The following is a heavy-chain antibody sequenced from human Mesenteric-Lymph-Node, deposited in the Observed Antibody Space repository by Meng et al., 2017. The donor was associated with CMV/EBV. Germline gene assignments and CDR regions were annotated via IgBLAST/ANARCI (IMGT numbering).Heavy chain of an antibody. CDR1: GFTVSSNH. J-gene: IGHJ4*02. Sequence: GGSLRLSCAASGFTVSSNHMSWVRQAPGKGLEWVSIIYSGGSTYYADSVKGRFTISRDNSKSTLYLQMTTLRTDDTAVYYCARNSKYAFDYWGQGTLVTVSS. CDR2: IYSGGST. CDR3: ARNSKYAFDY. D-gene: IGHD1-7*01. V-gene: IGHV3-53*01.